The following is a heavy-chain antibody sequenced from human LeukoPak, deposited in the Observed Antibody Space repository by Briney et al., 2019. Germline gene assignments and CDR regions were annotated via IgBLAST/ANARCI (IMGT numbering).Heavy chain of an antibody. CDR3: AKDTSIGRYCTNGVCSPFDY. CDR1: GFTFSSYA. V-gene: IGHV3-23*01. J-gene: IGHJ4*02. Sequence: GGSLRLSCAASGFTFSSYAMSGVRQAPGKGLEWLSTNSYSGGSTYDAASVKGRFTISRDNSKNRLYLKMNSLRAEDTAVYYCAKDTSIGRYCTNGVCSPFDYWGQGTLVTVSS. CDR2: NSYSGGST. D-gene: IGHD2-8*01.